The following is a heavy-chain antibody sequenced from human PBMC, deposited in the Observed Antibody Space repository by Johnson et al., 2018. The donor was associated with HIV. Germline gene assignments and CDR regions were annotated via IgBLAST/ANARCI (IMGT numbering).Heavy chain of an antibody. Sequence: VQLVESGGGLVKPGGSLRLSCAASGFNFDDYGMTWVRQAPGKGLEWVSGINWNGGSTGYADSVKGRFTISRDNAKNSLYLQMNSLRADDTAVYYCAREGLYSGYEPDDDAFDIWGQGTMVTVSS. CDR1: GFNFDDYG. V-gene: IGHV3-20*04. CDR2: INWNGGST. J-gene: IGHJ3*02. CDR3: AREGLYSGYEPDDDAFDI. D-gene: IGHD5-12*01.